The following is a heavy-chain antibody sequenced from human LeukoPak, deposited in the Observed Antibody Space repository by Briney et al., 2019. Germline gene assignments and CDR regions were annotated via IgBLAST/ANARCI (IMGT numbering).Heavy chain of an antibody. D-gene: IGHD2-8*01. CDR1: GGSISSGGYS. Sequence: PSQTLSLTCAVSGGSISSGGYSWSWIRQPPGTGLEWLGYIYHSGSTYYNPSLKSRVTISVDRSKNQFSLKLSSVTAADTAVYYCARTLGYCTNGVCYGVWFDYWGQGTLVTVSS. CDR3: ARTLGYCTNGVCYGVWFDY. V-gene: IGHV4-30-2*01. J-gene: IGHJ4*02. CDR2: IYHSGST.